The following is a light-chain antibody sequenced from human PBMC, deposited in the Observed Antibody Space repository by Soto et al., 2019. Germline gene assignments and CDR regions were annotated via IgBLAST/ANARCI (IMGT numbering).Light chain of an antibody. CDR1: QSINNY. Sequence: DIPMTQSPSSLSASVGDRVTITCRASQSINNYLSWYQQKPGKAPKLLIYAASSLQGGVPSRFSGSGSGTDFTLTISSLQPEDFATYYCQQSHTTRAFGPGTKVDIK. J-gene: IGKJ3*01. CDR2: AAS. V-gene: IGKV1-39*01. CDR3: QQSHTTRA.